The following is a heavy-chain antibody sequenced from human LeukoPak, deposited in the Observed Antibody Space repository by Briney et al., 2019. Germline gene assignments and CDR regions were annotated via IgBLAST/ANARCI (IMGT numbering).Heavy chain of an antibody. V-gene: IGHV4-34*01. CDR1: GGSFSGYY. D-gene: IGHD3-22*01. CDR2: INHSGST. Sequence: SETLSLTCAVYGGSFSGYYWSWIRQPPGKGLEWIGEINHSGSTNYNPSLKGRVTISVDTSKNQLPLKLSTVTAADTAVYYCARGSIVVATFFDYWGQGNLVTVSS. CDR3: ARGSIVVATFFDY. J-gene: IGHJ4*02.